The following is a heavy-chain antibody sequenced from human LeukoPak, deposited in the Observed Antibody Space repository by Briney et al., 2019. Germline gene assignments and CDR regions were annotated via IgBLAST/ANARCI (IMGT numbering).Heavy chain of an antibody. CDR1: GYTFTGYY. V-gene: IGHV1-2*02. D-gene: IGHD4-11*01. J-gene: IGHJ6*03. Sequence: ASVKVSCKASGYTFTGYYMHWVRQAPGQGLEWMGWINPNSGGTNYAQKFQGRVTMTRDTSISTAYMELSRLRSDDTAVYYCARGTLVTTPYYYMDVWGKGTTVTVSS. CDR2: INPNSGGT. CDR3: ARGTLVTTPYYYMDV.